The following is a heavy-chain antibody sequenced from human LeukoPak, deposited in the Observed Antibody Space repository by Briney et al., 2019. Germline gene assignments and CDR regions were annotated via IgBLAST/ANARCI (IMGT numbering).Heavy chain of an antibody. J-gene: IGHJ4*02. CDR1: GLTFSTYS. CDR3: AGGSTVTREIDY. CDR2: ISYDGSNK. V-gene: IGHV3-30-3*01. D-gene: IGHD4-17*01. Sequence: GGSLRLSCAASGLTFSTYSMNWVRQAPGKGLEWVAVISYDGSNKYYADSVKGRFTISRDNSKNTLYLQMNSLRAEDTAVYYCAGGSTVTREIDYWGQGTLVTVSS.